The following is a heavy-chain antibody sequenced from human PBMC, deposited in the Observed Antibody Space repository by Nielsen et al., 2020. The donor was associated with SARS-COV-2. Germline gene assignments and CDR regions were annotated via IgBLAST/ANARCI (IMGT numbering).Heavy chain of an antibody. D-gene: IGHD3-3*01. J-gene: IGHJ6*02. CDR3: ARAPYYDFWSGYYHYGMDV. CDR1: GYTLTELS. Sequence: ASVKVSCKVSGYTLTELSMHWVRQAPGKGLEWMGGFDPEDGETIYAQKFQGRVTMTRDTSTSTVYMELSSLRSEDTAVYYCARAPYYDFWSGYYHYGMDVWGQGTTVTVSS. V-gene: IGHV1-24*01. CDR2: FDPEDGET.